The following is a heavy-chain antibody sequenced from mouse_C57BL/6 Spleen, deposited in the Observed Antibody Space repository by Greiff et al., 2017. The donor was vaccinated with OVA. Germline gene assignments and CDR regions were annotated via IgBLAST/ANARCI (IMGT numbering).Heavy chain of an antibody. V-gene: IGHV7-3*01. Sequence: EVMLVESGGGLVQPGGSLSLSCAASGFTFTVYYMSWVRQPPGKALEWLGFIRNKANGYTTEYSASVKGRFTISRDNSQSILYLQMNALRAEDSATYYCAGYEIYYYGSSYDYAMDYWGQGTSVTVAS. D-gene: IGHD1-1*01. CDR3: AGYEIYYYGSSYDYAMDY. CDR1: GFTFTVYY. CDR2: IRNKANGYTT. J-gene: IGHJ4*01.